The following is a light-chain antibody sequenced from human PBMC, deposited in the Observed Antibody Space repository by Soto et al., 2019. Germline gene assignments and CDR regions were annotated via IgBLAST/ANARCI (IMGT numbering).Light chain of an antibody. CDR1: QSISSN. CDR2: RAS. V-gene: IGKV3-15*01. J-gene: IGKJ1*01. CDR3: HQYENWPQT. Sequence: EIVMTQSPATLSVSPGERATLSCRASQSISSNLAWYQQNLGQAPRLLIYRASTRATGIPARFSGSGSGTEFTLTISSLQSEDFALYYCHQYENWPQTFGQGTKVEI.